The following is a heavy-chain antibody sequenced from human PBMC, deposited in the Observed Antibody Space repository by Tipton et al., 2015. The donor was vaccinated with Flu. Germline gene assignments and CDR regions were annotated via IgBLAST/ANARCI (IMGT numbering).Heavy chain of an antibody. CDR3: ARHTGDSVRGVIDY. CDR1: NGSLSSYY. D-gene: IGHD3-10*02. Sequence: GLVKPSETLSLTCIVSNGSLSSYYWGWVRQPPGKGLEWIGTIYHSGSTYYNPSLKSRLTMSVDTSKNQFSLKLSSATAADTAVYYCARHTGDSVRGVIDYWGQGTLVTVSS. CDR2: IYHSGST. V-gene: IGHV4-38-2*02. J-gene: IGHJ4*02.